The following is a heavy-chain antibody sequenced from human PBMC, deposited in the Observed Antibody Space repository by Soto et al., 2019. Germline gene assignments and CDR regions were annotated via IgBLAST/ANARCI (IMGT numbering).Heavy chain of an antibody. CDR2: ISWNSGSI. V-gene: IGHV3-9*01. Sequence: EVQLVESGGGLVQPGRSLRLSCAASGFTFDDYAMHWVRQAPGKGLEWVSGISWNSGSIGYADSVKGRFTISRDNAKNSLYLQMNSLRAEDTALYYCAKDGYCSGGSCPGARPSQYYYYYLDVWGKGTTVTVSS. J-gene: IGHJ6*03. CDR3: AKDGYCSGGSCPGARPSQYYYYYLDV. CDR1: GFTFDDYA. D-gene: IGHD2-15*01.